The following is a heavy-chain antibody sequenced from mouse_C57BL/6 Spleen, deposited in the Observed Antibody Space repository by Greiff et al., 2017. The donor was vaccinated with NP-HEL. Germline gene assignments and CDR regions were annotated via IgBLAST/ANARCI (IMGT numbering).Heavy chain of an antibody. J-gene: IGHJ4*01. V-gene: IGHV1-59*01. CDR3: ARPDYYGSSYYAMDY. Sequence: QVQLKQPGAELVRPGTSVTLSCKASGYTFTSYWMHWVKQRPGQGLEWIGVIDPSDSYTNYNQKFKGKATLTVDTSSSTAYMQLSSLTSEDSAVYYCARPDYYGSSYYAMDYWGQGTSVTVSS. D-gene: IGHD1-1*01. CDR2: IDPSDSYT. CDR1: GYTFTSYW.